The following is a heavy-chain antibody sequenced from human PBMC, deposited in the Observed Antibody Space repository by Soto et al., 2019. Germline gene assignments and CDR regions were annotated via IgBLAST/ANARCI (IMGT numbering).Heavy chain of an antibody. Sequence: GGSLRLSCAASGFTVSSNYMSWVRQAPGKGLEWVSVIYSGGSTYYADSVKGRFTISRDNSKNTLYLQMNSLRAEDTAVYYCARGPTQTIVGATADYWGQGPLVTVSS. CDR1: GFTVSSNY. CDR2: IYSGGST. V-gene: IGHV3-53*01. CDR3: ARGPTQTIVGATADY. D-gene: IGHD1-26*01. J-gene: IGHJ4*02.